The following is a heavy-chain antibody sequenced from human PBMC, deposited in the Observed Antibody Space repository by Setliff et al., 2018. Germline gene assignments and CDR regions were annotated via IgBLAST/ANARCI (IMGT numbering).Heavy chain of an antibody. CDR1: GFTFSDYY. CDR2: ITNSGGTI. V-gene: IGHV3-11*04. J-gene: IGHJ3*01. Sequence: GGSLRLSCAASGFTFSDYYMSWIRQAPGKGLEWVSYITNSGGTIYYADSVKGRFTISRDNAKNSLFLQMNSLRAEDTALYYCAKFVGYTYGYDYWGQGRMVTV. CDR3: AKFVGYTYGYDY. D-gene: IGHD5-18*01.